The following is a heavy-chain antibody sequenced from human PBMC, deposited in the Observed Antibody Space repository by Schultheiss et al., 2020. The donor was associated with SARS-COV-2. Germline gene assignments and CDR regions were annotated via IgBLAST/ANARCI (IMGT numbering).Heavy chain of an antibody. D-gene: IGHD2-15*01. V-gene: IGHV1-2*06. J-gene: IGHJ6*02. CDR1: GYTFTGYY. Sequence: ASVKVSCKASGYTFTGYYMHWVRQAPGQGLEWMGRINPNSGGTNYAQEFQGRVTMTRDTSASTAYMELSSLRSDDTAVYYCARGSVYGMDVWGQGTTVTVSS. CDR3: ARGSVYGMDV. CDR2: INPNSGGT.